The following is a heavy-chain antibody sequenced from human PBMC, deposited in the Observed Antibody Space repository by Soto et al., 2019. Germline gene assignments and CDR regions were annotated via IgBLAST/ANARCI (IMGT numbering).Heavy chain of an antibody. Sequence: GGSLRPSCAASGFTFSRYVMSWVRQAPGKGLEWVSAISSSGSSTYYADSVKGRFTVSRDNSKNTLYLQMNSLRAEDTALYYCAKAASQQLVHFDYWGQATLVTVSS. J-gene: IGHJ4*02. D-gene: IGHD6-13*01. CDR3: AKAASQQLVHFDY. V-gene: IGHV3-23*01. CDR1: GFTFSRYV. CDR2: ISSSGSST.